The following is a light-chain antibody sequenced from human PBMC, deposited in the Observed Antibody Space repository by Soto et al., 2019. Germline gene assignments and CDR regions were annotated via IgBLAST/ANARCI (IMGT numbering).Light chain of an antibody. CDR1: RSVASN. CDR2: GAS. CDR3: QQYYNWPRT. V-gene: IGKV3-15*01. J-gene: IGKJ1*01. Sequence: EVVMTQSPATLSVSPGERATLSCRASRSVASNLAWYQHKPGQGPRLLLYGASTRASGIPARFSGSGSGTEFTLTISSLQPEDFAVYYCQQYYNWPRTFGQGTKVEIK.